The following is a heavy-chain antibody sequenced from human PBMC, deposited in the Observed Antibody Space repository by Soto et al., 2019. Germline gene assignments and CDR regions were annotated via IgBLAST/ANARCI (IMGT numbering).Heavy chain of an antibody. CDR1: GVSTSSYF. D-gene: IGHD3-3*01. CDR2: ISDSGRT. Sequence: SETLSLTCTVSGVSTSSYFWSWIRQPPGKGLDWIAYISDSGRTNYNPSLKSRVTISVDTSKSQFSLKLSSLTAADTAVYFCARGDPKYYDFWSGFPLDFWGQGAPVTVSS. CDR3: ARGDPKYYDFWSGFPLDF. V-gene: IGHV4-59*01. J-gene: IGHJ4*02.